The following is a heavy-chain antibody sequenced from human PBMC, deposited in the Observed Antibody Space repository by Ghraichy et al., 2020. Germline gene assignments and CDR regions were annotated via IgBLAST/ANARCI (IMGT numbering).Heavy chain of an antibody. V-gene: IGHV3-11*01. CDR2: TNSRGDTL. D-gene: IGHD3-10*01. CDR3: ARDRFGLFDF. Sequence: GGSLRLSCAASGFIFTEYYMSWIRQAPGKGPEWLSATNSRGDTLSYADSVKGRFTISRDNAKNSLYLQMNTLRPEDTAVYYCARDRFGLFDFWGQGVLVTVAS. CDR1: GFIFTEYY. J-gene: IGHJ4*02.